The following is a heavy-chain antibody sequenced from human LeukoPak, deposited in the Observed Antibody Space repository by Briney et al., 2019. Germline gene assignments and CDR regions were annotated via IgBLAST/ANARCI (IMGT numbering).Heavy chain of an antibody. CDR2: IYWNDDK. CDR3: AHGYYDFWSGYYKGAFDI. Sequence: GSGPTLVNPTQTLTLTCTFSGFSLSTSGVGVGWIRQPPGKALEWLALIYWNDDKRYSPSLKSRLTITKDTSKNQVVLTMTNIDPVDTATYYCAHGYYDFWSGYYKGAFDIWGQGTMVTVSS. J-gene: IGHJ3*02. D-gene: IGHD3-3*01. CDR1: GFSLSTSGVG. V-gene: IGHV2-5*01.